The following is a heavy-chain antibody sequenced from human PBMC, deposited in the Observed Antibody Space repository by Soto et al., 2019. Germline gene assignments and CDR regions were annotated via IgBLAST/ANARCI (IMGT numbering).Heavy chain of an antibody. CDR1: GYIFTSYW. J-gene: IGHJ6*02. CDR2: IYPGDSDT. CDR3: ARTSAAGKYYYGMDV. Sequence: PGESLKLSCKGSGYIFTSYWIGWVRQMPGKGLEWMGIIYPGDSDTRYSPSFQGQVTISADKSISTAYLQWSSLKASDTAMYYCARTSAAGKYYYGMDVWGQGTTVTVSS. D-gene: IGHD6-13*01. V-gene: IGHV5-51*01.